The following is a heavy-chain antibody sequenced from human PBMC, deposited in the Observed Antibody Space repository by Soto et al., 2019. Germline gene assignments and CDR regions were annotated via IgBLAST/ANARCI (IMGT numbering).Heavy chain of an antibody. J-gene: IGHJ3*02. D-gene: IGHD3-10*01. CDR1: GFSLNTRGAA. Sequence: QITLKESGPTLVKPTQTLTLTCTFSGFSLNTRGAAVGWIRQPPGKALEWLALIYWDDDKRSSPSLKSRLTITKDTCTNPEVLTMNNMDPVHTATYYCAQGLLLWFGERAAFDIGVQGTMVTVTS. CDR3: AQGLLLWFGERAAFDI. V-gene: IGHV2-5*02. CDR2: IYWDDDK.